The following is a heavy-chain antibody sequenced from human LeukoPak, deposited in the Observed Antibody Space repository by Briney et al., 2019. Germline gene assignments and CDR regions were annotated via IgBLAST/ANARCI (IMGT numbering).Heavy chain of an antibody. D-gene: IGHD5-24*01. Sequence: SETLSLTCTVSGGSISSYYWSWIRQPPGKGLEWIGYIYYSGSTNYNPSLKSRVTISVDTSKNQFSLKLSSVTAADTAMYYCARDQGDGYNDYRGQGTLVTVSS. CDR2: IYYSGST. V-gene: IGHV4-59*01. CDR3: ARDQGDGYNDY. J-gene: IGHJ4*02. CDR1: GGSISSYY.